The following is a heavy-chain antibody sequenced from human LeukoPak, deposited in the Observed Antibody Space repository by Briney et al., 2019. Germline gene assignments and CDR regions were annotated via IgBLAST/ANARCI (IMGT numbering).Heavy chain of an antibody. CDR2: ISGSGGST. CDR1: GFTFSSYA. D-gene: IGHD6-19*01. CDR3: AKDPGSAPDLYSSGWYPFDY. V-gene: IGHV3-23*01. J-gene: IGHJ4*02. Sequence: GGSLRLSCAASGFTFSSYAMSWVRQAPGKGLEWVSAISGSGGSTYYADSVKGRFTISRDNSKNTLYLQMNSLRAEDTAVYYCAKDPGSAPDLYSSGWYPFDYWGQGTLVTVSS.